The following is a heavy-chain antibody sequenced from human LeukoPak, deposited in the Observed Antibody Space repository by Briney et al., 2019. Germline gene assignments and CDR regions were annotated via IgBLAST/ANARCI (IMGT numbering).Heavy chain of an antibody. CDR2: IIPIFGTA. J-gene: IGHJ6*03. CDR1: GGTFSSYA. Sequence: ASVKVSCKASGGTFSSYAISWVRQAPGQGLEWMGGIIPIFGTANYAQKFQGRVTITADKSTSTAYMELSSLRSEDTAVYYCASGGFEYSSSSASYYYYMDVWGKGTTVTVSS. CDR3: ASGGFEYSSSSASYYYYMDV. V-gene: IGHV1-69*06. D-gene: IGHD6-6*01.